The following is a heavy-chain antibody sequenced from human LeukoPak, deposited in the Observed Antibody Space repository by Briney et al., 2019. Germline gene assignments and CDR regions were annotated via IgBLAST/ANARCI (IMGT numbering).Heavy chain of an antibody. CDR3: AREPSPERGGVAFDI. J-gene: IGHJ3*02. V-gene: IGHV4-61*02. Sequence: SETLSLTCTVSGASISSGSYYWSWIRQPAGKGLEWIGRIYSSGSTNYNPSLKSRVTISVDTSKNQFSLKLRFVTAADTAMYYCAREPSPERGGVAFDIWGQGTMVTVSS. D-gene: IGHD3-3*01. CDR1: GASISSGSYY. CDR2: IYSSGST.